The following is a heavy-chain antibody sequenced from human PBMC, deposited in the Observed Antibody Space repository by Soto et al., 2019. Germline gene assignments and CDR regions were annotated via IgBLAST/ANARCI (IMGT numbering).Heavy chain of an antibody. CDR2: IYHSGST. V-gene: IGHV4-4*02. D-gene: IGHD2-15*01. Sequence: PSETLSLTCAVSGGSISSSNWWSWVRQPPGKGLEWIGEIYHSGSTNYNPSLKSRVTISVDKSKNQFSLKLSSVTAADTAVCYCARDREYCSGGSCPDLYGMDVWGQGTTVTVSS. CDR3: ARDREYCSGGSCPDLYGMDV. CDR1: GGSISSSNW. J-gene: IGHJ6*02.